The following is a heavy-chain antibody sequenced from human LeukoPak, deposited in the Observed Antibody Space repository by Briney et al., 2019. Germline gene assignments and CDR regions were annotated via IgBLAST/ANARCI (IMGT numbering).Heavy chain of an antibody. Sequence: SQTLSLTCTVSGGSISSGDYYWSWIRQPPGKGLEWIGYIYYSGSTYYNPSLKSRVTISVDTSKNQFSLKLSSVTAADTAVYYCARASNIVVVVAATPPLKYYFDYWGQGTLVTVSS. V-gene: IGHV4-30-4*01. CDR3: ARASNIVVVVAATPPLKYYFDY. D-gene: IGHD2-15*01. CDR1: GGSISSGDYY. CDR2: IYYSGST. J-gene: IGHJ4*02.